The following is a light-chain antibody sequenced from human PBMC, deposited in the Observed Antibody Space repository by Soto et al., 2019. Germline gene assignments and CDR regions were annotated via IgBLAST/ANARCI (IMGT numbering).Light chain of an antibody. CDR3: QQYGGFT. Sequence: EIGLTQSPGTLSLSPGERATLSCRASQSVSSSYLAWYQQKPGQAPRLLIYGASSRATGIPDRFSGSGSGTDFTLTISRLEPEDYAVYYCQQYGGFTFGPGTKVDIK. V-gene: IGKV3-20*01. CDR2: GAS. CDR1: QSVSSSY. J-gene: IGKJ3*01.